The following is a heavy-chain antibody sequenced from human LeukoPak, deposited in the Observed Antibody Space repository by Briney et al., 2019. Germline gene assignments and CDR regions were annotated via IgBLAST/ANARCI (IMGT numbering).Heavy chain of an antibody. D-gene: IGHD6-13*01. V-gene: IGHV3-30*02. CDR2: IRYDGSNK. J-gene: IGHJ4*02. CDR1: GFTFSSYG. Sequence: PGGSLRLSCAASGFTFSSYGMHWVRQAPGKGLEWVAFIRYDGSNKYYADSVKGRFAISRDNSKNTLYLQMNSLRAEDTSVYYCAKDGYSSSCYDYWGQGTLVTVSS. CDR3: AKDGYSSSCYDY.